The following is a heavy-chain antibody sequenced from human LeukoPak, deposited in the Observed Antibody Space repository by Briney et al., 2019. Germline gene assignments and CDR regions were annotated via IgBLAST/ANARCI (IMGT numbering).Heavy chain of an antibody. D-gene: IGHD4/OR15-4a*01. Sequence: GSLRLSCAASGFTFSSYAMSWVRQPPGKGLEWIGSIYSSGSTYYNLSLKSRVTISVDTSKNQFTLKLSSVTAADTAVYYCAKEGTYTYGASDFDYWGQGTLVTVSS. CDR1: GFTFSSYA. J-gene: IGHJ4*02. CDR3: AKEGTYTYGASDFDY. CDR2: IYSSGST. V-gene: IGHV4-39*06.